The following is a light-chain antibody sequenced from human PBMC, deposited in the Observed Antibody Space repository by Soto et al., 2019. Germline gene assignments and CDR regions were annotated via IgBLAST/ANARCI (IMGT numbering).Light chain of an antibody. CDR1: TIGNKR. V-gene: IGLV3-21*04. CDR2: YDS. J-gene: IGLJ1*01. CDR3: PVWDIMTDNYV. Sequence: SYELTQPPSVSVAPEKTATITCGGNTIGNKRVHWYRQKPGQAPVLLISYDSDRPSGIPERFSGSNSENTATLTISRVEAGDEADYYCPVWDIMTDNYVFGSGTKLTV.